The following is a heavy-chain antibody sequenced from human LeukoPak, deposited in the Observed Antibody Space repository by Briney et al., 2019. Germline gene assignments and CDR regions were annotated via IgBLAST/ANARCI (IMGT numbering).Heavy chain of an antibody. V-gene: IGHV4-38-2*02. CDR2: IYYSGST. CDR1: GYSISSGYY. Sequence: PSETLSLTCTVSGYSISSGYYWGWIRQPPGKGLEWIGSIYYSGSTYYNPSLKSRVTISVDTSKNQFSLKLSSVTAADTAVYYCARGSYYDSSGPPGRCAFDIWGQGTMVTVSS. J-gene: IGHJ3*02. D-gene: IGHD3-22*01. CDR3: ARGSYYDSSGPPGRCAFDI.